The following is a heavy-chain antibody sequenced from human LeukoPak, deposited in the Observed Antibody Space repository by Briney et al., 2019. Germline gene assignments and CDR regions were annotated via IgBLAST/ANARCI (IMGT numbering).Heavy chain of an antibody. CDR1: GGSISTSYY. CDR3: TRSNWNSGGANGY. D-gene: IGHD1-1*01. CDR2: INYSGTT. J-gene: IGHJ4*02. Sequence: PPETLSLTCTVSGGSISTSYYWGWIRQPPGKGLEWIGSINYSGTTYYNPSLKSRVTISVDTSKNQFSLRLNSVTAADTAVYYCTRSNWNSGGANGYWGQGTLVTVSS. V-gene: IGHV4-39*01.